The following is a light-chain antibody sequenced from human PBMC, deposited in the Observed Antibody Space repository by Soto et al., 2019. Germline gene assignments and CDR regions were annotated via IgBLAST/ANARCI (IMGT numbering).Light chain of an antibody. CDR3: QQRSSWPPT. V-gene: IGKV3-11*01. CDR2: DAS. Sequence: ETVLTQSPATLSLSPGERATLSCRASESVGSFLAWYRQKPGQAPRLLIFDASNRATGIPVTFSGRGSGTDFTLTISSLEPEDFAVYYCQQRSSWPPTFGPGTRLEIK. J-gene: IGKJ5*01. CDR1: ESVGSF.